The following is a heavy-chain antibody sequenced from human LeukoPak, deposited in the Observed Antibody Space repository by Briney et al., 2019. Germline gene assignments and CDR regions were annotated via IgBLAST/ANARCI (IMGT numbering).Heavy chain of an antibody. CDR1: GGTFSSYA. D-gene: IGHD2-15*01. Sequence: ASVKVSCKASGGTFSSYAISWVRQAPGQGLEWMGGIIPIFGTANYAQKFQGRVTITTDESTSTAYMELSSLRSEDTVVYYCARGAAEYFQHWGQGTLVTVSS. V-gene: IGHV1-69*05. CDR2: IIPIFGTA. CDR3: ARGAAEYFQH. J-gene: IGHJ1*01.